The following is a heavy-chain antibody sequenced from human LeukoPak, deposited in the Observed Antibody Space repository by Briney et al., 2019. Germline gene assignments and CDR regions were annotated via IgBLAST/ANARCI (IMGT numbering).Heavy chain of an antibody. V-gene: IGHV1-2*02. CDR3: ARARYIAAAGTYGDY. CDR1: GYTFTGYY. D-gene: IGHD6-13*01. Sequence: ASVKVSCKASGYTFTGYYMHWVRQAPGQGLEWMGWINPNSGGTNYAQKFQGRVTMIRDTSISTAYMELSRLRSDDTAVYYCARARYIAAAGTYGDYWGLGTLVTVSS. J-gene: IGHJ4*02. CDR2: INPNSGGT.